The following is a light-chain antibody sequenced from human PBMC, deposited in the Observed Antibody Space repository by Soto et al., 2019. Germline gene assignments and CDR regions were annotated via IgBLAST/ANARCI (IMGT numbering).Light chain of an antibody. J-gene: IGKJ4*01. CDR3: HQYNGWPIT. Sequence: RVMTQFPVTLSASPGERATLSCRASHSVGSDLAWYQQKPGQPPRLLIYAVSTRAPDVPARFRGGGFETEFTLIISSLQSDDFAIYFCHQYNGWPITFGGGTKVEL. CDR2: AVS. V-gene: IGKV3-15*01. CDR1: HSVGSD.